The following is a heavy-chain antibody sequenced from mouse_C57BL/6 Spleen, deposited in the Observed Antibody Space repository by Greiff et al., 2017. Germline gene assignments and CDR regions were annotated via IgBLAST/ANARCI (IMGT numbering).Heavy chain of an antibody. J-gene: IGHJ3*01. CDR1: GYTFTSYW. V-gene: IGHV1-52*01. CDR3: AREWDGYYVRFAY. D-gene: IGHD2-3*01. CDR2: IDPSDSET. Sequence: QVQLQQPGAELVRPGSSVKLSCKASGYTFTSYWMHWVKQRPIQGLEWIGNIDPSDSETHYNQKFKDKAKLTVDKSSSTAYMQLSSLTSEDSAVYYCAREWDGYYVRFAYWGQGTLVTVSA.